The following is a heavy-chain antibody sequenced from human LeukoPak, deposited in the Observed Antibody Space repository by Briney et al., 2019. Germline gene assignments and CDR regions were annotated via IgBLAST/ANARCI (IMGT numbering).Heavy chain of an antibody. Sequence: PSETLSLTCAVSGYSISGGYFWGWIRQPPGKGLEWIGSIYHSGTTYYNPSLKSRVTISVDTSKNQFSLKLSSVTAADTAVYYCARPPDSGDYGAAFDWWGQGTLVTVSS. V-gene: IGHV4-38-2*01. CDR1: GYSISGGYF. D-gene: IGHD4-17*01. CDR2: IYHSGTT. J-gene: IGHJ4*02. CDR3: ARPPDSGDYGAAFDW.